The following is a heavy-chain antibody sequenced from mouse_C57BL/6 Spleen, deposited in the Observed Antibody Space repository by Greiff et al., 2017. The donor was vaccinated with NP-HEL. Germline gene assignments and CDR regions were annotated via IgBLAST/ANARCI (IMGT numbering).Heavy chain of an antibody. J-gene: IGHJ4*01. D-gene: IGHD2-5*01. CDR1: GYSFTDYN. Sequence: VQLKESGPELVKPGASVKISCKASGYSFTDYNMNWVKQSNGKSLEWIGVINPNYGTTSYNQKFKGKATLTVDQSSSTAYMQLNSLTSEDSAVYYCARSYYSNYDAMDYWGQGTSVTVSS. CDR2: INPNYGTT. V-gene: IGHV1-39*01. CDR3: ARSYYSNYDAMDY.